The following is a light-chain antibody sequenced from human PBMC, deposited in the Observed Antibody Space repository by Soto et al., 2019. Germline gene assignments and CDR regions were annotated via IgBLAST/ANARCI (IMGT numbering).Light chain of an antibody. V-gene: IGKV1-13*02. J-gene: IGKJ5*01. CDR3: QQSYGTPIT. CDR1: QGISSA. Sequence: AIQLTQSPSSLSASVGARVTITCRASQGISSALAWYQQKPGKAPKLLIYDASSLESGVPSRFSGSGSGTDCTLTITSLQPEDVATYYCQQSYGTPITFGQGTRLEIK. CDR2: DAS.